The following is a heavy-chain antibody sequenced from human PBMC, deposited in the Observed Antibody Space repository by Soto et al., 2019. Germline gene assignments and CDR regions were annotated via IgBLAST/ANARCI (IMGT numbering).Heavy chain of an antibody. CDR3: ARGVGYCSSTSCYNPHYYYYYYMDV. V-gene: IGHV1-18*01. D-gene: IGHD2-2*02. Sequence: ASVKGSCKTSGFTLTNYAMHWVRQAPGQRLEWMGWISAYNGNTNYAQKLQGRVTMTTDTSTSTAYMELRSLRSDDTAVYYCARGVGYCSSTSCYNPHYYYYYYMDVWGKGTTVTVSS. J-gene: IGHJ6*03. CDR2: ISAYNGNT. CDR1: GFTLTNYA.